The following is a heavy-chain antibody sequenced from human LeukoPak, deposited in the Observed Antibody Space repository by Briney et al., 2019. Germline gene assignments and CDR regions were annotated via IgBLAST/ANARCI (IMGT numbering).Heavy chain of an antibody. CDR2: ISGSGDRT. Sequence: PGGSLRLSCAASGFTFSSYAMSWVRQAPGKGLEWVSVISGSGDRTHYADSVKGRFTISRDNSKNTLYLQMNRLRAEDTAVYYCAKGYFRWPSQIDYWGQGTLVTVSS. D-gene: IGHD3-9*01. CDR1: GFTFSSYA. V-gene: IGHV3-23*01. CDR3: AKGYFRWPSQIDY. J-gene: IGHJ4*02.